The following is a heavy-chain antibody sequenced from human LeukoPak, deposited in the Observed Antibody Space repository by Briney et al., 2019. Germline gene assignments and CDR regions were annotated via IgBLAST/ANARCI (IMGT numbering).Heavy chain of an antibody. D-gene: IGHD3-10*01. CDR2: IYISGRT. V-gene: IGHV4-61*02. Sequence: SLSLTCTLSGGSLSSGSYYWGWTRQPAGRGLEWIARIYISGRTNYNPSLKSRVTISVDTSKNQFSLKLSSVTAAYMAVYYCAREGGFGTHTYYYYYYMDVWGKGTTVTISS. J-gene: IGHJ6*03. CDR1: GGSLSSGSYY. CDR3: AREGGFGTHTYYYYYYMDV.